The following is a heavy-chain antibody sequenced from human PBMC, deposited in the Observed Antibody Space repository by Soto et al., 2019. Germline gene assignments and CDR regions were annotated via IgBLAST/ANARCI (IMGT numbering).Heavy chain of an antibody. Sequence: PSETLSLTCTVSGGSIRSRTYYWGWIRQSPGKGLEWIGNIDYSGSTYYSPSLKSRVTISVDTSKNQFSLKLSSVTAADTAVYYCARQPAGYCSGGSCYPYYFDSWGQGSLVTVS. CDR3: ARQPAGYCSGGSCYPYYFDS. CDR1: GGSIRSRTYY. D-gene: IGHD2-15*01. V-gene: IGHV4-39*01. CDR2: IDYSGST. J-gene: IGHJ4*02.